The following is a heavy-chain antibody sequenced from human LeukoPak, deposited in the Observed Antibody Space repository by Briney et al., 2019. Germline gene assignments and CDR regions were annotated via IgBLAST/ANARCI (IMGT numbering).Heavy chain of an antibody. CDR1: GGSISSYY. Sequence: SETLSLTCTVSGGSISSYYWSWIRQPPGKGLEWIGYIYYSGSTNYNPSLKSRVTLSVDTYKNQFSLKLSSVPAADTAVYYCARVPPYYYDSSGYNPEPRYWYFDLWGRGTLVTVSS. V-gene: IGHV4-59*12. J-gene: IGHJ2*01. CDR3: ARVPPYYYDSSGYNPEPRYWYFDL. D-gene: IGHD3-22*01. CDR2: IYYSGST.